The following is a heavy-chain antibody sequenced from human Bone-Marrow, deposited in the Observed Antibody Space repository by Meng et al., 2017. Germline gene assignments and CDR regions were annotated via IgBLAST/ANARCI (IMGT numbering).Heavy chain of an antibody. D-gene: IGHD4-17*01. CDR3: ARSLDYGDYISWFDP. J-gene: IGHJ5*02. CDR2: IYHSGST. CDR1: GYSISSGYY. V-gene: IGHV4-38-2*02. Sequence: SETLSLTCTVSGYSISSGYYWGWIRQPPGKGLEWIGSIYHSGSTYYNPSLKSRVTISVDTSKNQFSLKLSSVTAADTAVYYCARSLDYGDYISWFDPWGQGTLVTVSS.